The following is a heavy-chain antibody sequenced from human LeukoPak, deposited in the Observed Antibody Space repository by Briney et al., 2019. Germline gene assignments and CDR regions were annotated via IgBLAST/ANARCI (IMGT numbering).Heavy chain of an antibody. Sequence: PGRSLRLSCAASGFTFIRHGMHWVRQAPGKGLEWVAVISYDGRGTYYADSVKGRFTISRDNSKNTLYLQMNSLRAEDTALYYCAKDVGFLTTVVTRGAFDIWGQGTMVIVSS. CDR1: GFTFIRHG. J-gene: IGHJ3*02. CDR2: ISYDGRGT. CDR3: AKDVGFLTTVVTRGAFDI. D-gene: IGHD4-23*01. V-gene: IGHV3-30*18.